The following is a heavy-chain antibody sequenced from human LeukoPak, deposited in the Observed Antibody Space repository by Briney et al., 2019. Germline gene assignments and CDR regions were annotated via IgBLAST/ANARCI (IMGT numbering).Heavy chain of an antibody. J-gene: IGHJ3*02. CDR1: GFTFSSYW. D-gene: IGHD3-22*01. CDR3: ARELRYYYDSSGYYYPDAFDI. Sequence: GGSLRLSCAASGFTFSSYWMSWVRQAPGKGLEWVANIKQDGSEKYYVDSVKGRFTISRDNAKNSLYLQMNSLRAVDTAVYYCARELRYYYDSSGYYYPDAFDIWGQGTMVTVSS. V-gene: IGHV3-7*01. CDR2: IKQDGSEK.